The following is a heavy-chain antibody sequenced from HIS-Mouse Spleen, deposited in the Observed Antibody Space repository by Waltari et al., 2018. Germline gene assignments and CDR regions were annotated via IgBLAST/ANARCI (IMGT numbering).Heavy chain of an antibody. Sequence: QLQLQESGPGLVKPSETLSLTCTVSGGSISSSSYYWGWIRQPPGKGLGGIGSIYYSGSTYYNPSLKGRVTISVDTSKNQFSLKLSSVTAADTAVYYCAREIPYSSSWYDWYFDLWGRGTLVTVSS. J-gene: IGHJ2*01. CDR1: GGSISSSSYY. CDR3: AREIPYSSSWYDWYFDL. V-gene: IGHV4-39*07. D-gene: IGHD6-13*01. CDR2: IYYSGST.